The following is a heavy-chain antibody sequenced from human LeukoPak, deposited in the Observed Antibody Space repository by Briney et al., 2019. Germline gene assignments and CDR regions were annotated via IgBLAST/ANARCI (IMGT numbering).Heavy chain of an antibody. V-gene: IGHV3-23*01. Sequence: GGSLRLSCAASGFTFNIYAMNWLRQAPGKGLEWLSVISDTGGDTYYSDSVKGRFTISRDNAKNTLYLQMNSLRVEDTAVYYCARVFPYTVTTLGYWGRGTLVTVSS. J-gene: IGHJ4*02. CDR3: ARVFPYTVTTLGY. CDR2: ISDTGGDT. CDR1: GFTFNIYA. D-gene: IGHD4-17*01.